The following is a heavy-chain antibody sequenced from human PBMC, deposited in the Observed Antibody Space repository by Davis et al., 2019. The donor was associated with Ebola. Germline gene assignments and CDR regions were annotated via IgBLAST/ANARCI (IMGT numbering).Heavy chain of an antibody. Sequence: SETLSLTCTVSGGSISSYYWSWIRQPPGKGLEWIGYIYYSGTTNYNPSLNSRVTMSVDSSKNQFSLELTSVSAADTAMYYCARGRYSGSYDYWGQGTLVTVSS. V-gene: IGHV4-59*01. D-gene: IGHD1-26*01. CDR3: ARGRYSGSYDY. CDR2: IYYSGTT. J-gene: IGHJ4*02. CDR1: GGSISSYY.